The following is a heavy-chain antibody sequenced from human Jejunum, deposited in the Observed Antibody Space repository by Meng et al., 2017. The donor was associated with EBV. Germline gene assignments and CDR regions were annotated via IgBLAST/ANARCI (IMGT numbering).Heavy chain of an antibody. CDR3: ARGAVLSLRSQFDP. CDR2: ISSSGTTI. J-gene: IGHJ5*02. D-gene: IGHD4-17*01. Sequence: VECGGGLVWPGGSLRLSCAASGFNFSDYYMSWFRQAPGRGLEWVSYISSSGTTIFYADSVQGRFTISRDNAKNSVFLQMRSLTVEDTAVYYCARGAVLSLRSQFDPWGQGTLVTVSS. CDR1: GFNFSDYY. V-gene: IGHV3-11*01.